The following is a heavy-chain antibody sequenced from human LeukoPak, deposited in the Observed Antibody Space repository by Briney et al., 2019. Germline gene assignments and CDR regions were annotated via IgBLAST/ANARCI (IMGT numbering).Heavy chain of an antibody. CDR3: ARESYWGSSGKGFDC. J-gene: IGHJ4*02. Sequence: GGSLILFCAAAGFMCTSYSMNWFRQAPGKGLEWVAYISSPSTNIYYVDSVKGRFTISRDNAKNSLYLQMNSLRDEDTAVYYCARESYWGSSGKGFDCWGQGTLVTASS. CDR2: ISSPSTNI. V-gene: IGHV3-48*02. D-gene: IGHD7-27*01. CDR1: GFMCTSYS.